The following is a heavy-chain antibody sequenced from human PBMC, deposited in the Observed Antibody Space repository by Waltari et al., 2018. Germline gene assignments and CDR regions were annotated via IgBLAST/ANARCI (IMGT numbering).Heavy chain of an antibody. CDR1: GYTFTDYY. Sequence: EVQLVQSGAEVKKPGATVKISCKASGYTFTDYYMHWVQQAPGKGLEWMGRGDPEDGETIYAEKFQGRVTITADTSTDTAYMELSSLRSEDTAVYYCATPYCSGGSCGNYYMDVWGKGTTVTVSS. CDR3: ATPYCSGGSCGNYYMDV. J-gene: IGHJ6*03. D-gene: IGHD2-15*01. CDR2: GDPEDGET. V-gene: IGHV1-69-2*01.